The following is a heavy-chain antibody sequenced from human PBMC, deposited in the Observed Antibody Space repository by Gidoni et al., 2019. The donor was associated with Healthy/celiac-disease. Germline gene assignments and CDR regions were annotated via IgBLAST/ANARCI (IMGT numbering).Heavy chain of an antibody. CDR3: ARGGYSSSSWFDP. V-gene: IGHV4-30-4*01. D-gene: IGHD6-6*01. CDR2: IYYSGST. Sequence: QVQLQESGPGLVKPSQTLSLTCTVSVGSISSGDYYWSWIRQAQGKGLEWIGYIYYSGSTYYNTSLKSRVTISVDKSKNQFSLKLSSVTAADTAVYYCARGGYSSSSWFDPWGQGTLVTVSS. J-gene: IGHJ5*02. CDR1: VGSISSGDYY.